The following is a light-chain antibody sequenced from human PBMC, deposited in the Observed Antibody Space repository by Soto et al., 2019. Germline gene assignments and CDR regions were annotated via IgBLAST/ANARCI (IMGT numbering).Light chain of an antibody. J-gene: IGKJ1*01. Sequence: DIQMTQSPSSLSASVGDRVTITCRARQSISNYLAWYQQKPGKVPKLLIYAASTLQSGVPSRFSGSGSGTDFTLTIRSLQPEDVATYYCQRYKSAPWAFGQGTKVEIK. CDR3: QRYKSAPWA. CDR1: QSISNY. V-gene: IGKV1-27*01. CDR2: AAS.